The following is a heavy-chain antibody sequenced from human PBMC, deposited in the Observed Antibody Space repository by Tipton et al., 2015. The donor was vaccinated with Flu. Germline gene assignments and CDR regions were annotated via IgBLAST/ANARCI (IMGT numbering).Heavy chain of an antibody. D-gene: IGHD3-10*01. CDR2: IYHSGNT. Sequence: TLSLTCTVSDGSLSRNYWSWIRQSPGKGLEWIGYIYHSGNTDYNPSLKSRLTIAVDTSKNQFSLRLTSITATDTAVYYCARLESGAGVTESYFFDYWGQGTLVTVSS. CDR1: DGSLSRNY. J-gene: IGHJ4*02. V-gene: IGHV4-59*01. CDR3: ARLESGAGVTESYFFDY.